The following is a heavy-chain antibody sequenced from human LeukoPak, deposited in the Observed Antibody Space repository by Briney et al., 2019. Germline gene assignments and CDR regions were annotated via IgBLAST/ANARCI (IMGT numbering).Heavy chain of an antibody. CDR1: GGSISSGGYY. D-gene: IGHD3-22*01. CDR2: IYYSGST. Sequence: TLSLTCTVSGGSISSGGYYWSWIRQHPGKGLEWIGYIYYSGSTYYNPSLKSRVTISVDTSKNQFSLKLSSVTAADTAVYYCARDSSGYLTADYWGQGTLVTVSS. V-gene: IGHV4-31*03. J-gene: IGHJ4*02. CDR3: ARDSSGYLTADY.